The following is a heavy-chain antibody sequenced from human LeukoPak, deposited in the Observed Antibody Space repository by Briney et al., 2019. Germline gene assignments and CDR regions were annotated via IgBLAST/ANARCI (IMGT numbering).Heavy chain of an antibody. CDR2: RGTAGDT. CDR3: ARGPFGSGSPYYFDH. D-gene: IGHD3-10*01. V-gene: IGHV3-13*01. Sequence: PGGPLRLSCAASGFTFSTYDMHWVRQVTGKGLEWVSARGTAGDTYYPGSVKGRFTISKENAKNSLYLHINSLRAGDTAVYYCARGPFGSGSPYYFDHWGQGTLVTVSS. J-gene: IGHJ4*02. CDR1: GFTFSTYD.